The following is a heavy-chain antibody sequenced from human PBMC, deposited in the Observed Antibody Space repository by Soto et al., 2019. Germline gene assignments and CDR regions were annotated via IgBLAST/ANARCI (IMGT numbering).Heavy chain of an antibody. CDR1: SCSISSYY. CDR3: ARVQQLVLALDY. D-gene: IGHD6-13*01. V-gene: IGHV4-59*01. CDR2: IYYSGST. J-gene: IGHJ4*02. Sequence: PSETLSLTCTVSSCSISSYYWSWIRQPPGKGLEWIGYIYYSGSTNYNPSLKSRVTISVDTSKNQFSLKLSSVTAADTAVYYCARVQQLVLALDYWGQGTLVTVSS.